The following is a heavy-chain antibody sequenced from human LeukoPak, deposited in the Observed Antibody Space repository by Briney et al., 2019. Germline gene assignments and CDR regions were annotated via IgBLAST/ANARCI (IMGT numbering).Heavy chain of an antibody. CDR2: ISSNGGST. D-gene: IGHD3-3*01. CDR1: GFTFSSYG. V-gene: IGHV3-64D*08. Sequence: GGSLRLSCAASGFTFSSYGMHWVRQAPGKGLQYVSGISSNGGSTDYADSVKGRFTISRDNSKNTLYLQMSSLRAEDTAVYYCVKDQGYYDFWSGYEYFHHWGQGTLVTVSS. J-gene: IGHJ1*01. CDR3: VKDQGYYDFWSGYEYFHH.